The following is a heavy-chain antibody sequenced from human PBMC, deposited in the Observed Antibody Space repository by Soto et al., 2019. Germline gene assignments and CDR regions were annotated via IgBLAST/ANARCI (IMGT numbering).Heavy chain of an antibody. CDR3: AKGFGEFHYYYGMDV. Sequence: GGSLRLSCAASGFTFSSYGMHWVRQAPGKGLEWVALISYDGSKKYYPDSVKGRFTISRDNSKNTLYLQMNSLRPEDTAVYHCAKGFGEFHYYYGMDVWGQGTTVTVSS. CDR1: GFTFSSYG. D-gene: IGHD3-10*01. CDR2: ISYDGSKK. J-gene: IGHJ6*02. V-gene: IGHV3-30*18.